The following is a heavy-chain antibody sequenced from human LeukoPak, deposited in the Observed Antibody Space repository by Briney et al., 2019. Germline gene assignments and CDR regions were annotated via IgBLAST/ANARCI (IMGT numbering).Heavy chain of an antibody. CDR2: ISYHGVDK. CDR1: AFTFSRYA. J-gene: IGHJ6*03. CDR3: ARAVPTIHHMDV. Sequence: PGGSLRLSCAAAAFTFSRYAMHWVRQAPGKGLEWLAVISYHGVDKFYRASVKGRFTISRDNVENTLFLQLDNLSAEDSGMYFCARAVPTIHHMDVWGKGTMVTVSS. D-gene: IGHD1-26*01. V-gene: IGHV3-30*04.